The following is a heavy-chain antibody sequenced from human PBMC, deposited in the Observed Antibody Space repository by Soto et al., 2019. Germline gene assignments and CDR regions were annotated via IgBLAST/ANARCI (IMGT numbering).Heavy chain of an antibody. CDR1: SGSISTYY. J-gene: IGHJ4*02. CDR2: IYASGYT. V-gene: IGHV4-4*07. D-gene: IGHD6-13*01. CDR3: AGGAAADYFDY. Sequence: QVQLQESGPGLGKASETLSLTCTVSSGSISTYYWSWIRQPAGKGLEWIGRIYASGYTLYNPSPKSRVTMSVDTSNNQFALEVSSVTAADTAVDYCAGGAAADYFDYWGQGTLVTVSS.